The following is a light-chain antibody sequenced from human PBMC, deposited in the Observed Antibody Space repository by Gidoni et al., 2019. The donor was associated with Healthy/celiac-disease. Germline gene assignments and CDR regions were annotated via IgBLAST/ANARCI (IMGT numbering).Light chain of an antibody. V-gene: IGKV1-33*01. Sequence: LHFTHSPSSLSASVGDRVTITCQASQDISKYLNWYQQKPGKDPKLLIYDASNLETGVPSRFSGSGSGTDFTITISSLQPEDIAKYYCQQYDNLPITFGQGTRLEIK. CDR3: QQYDNLPIT. CDR2: DAS. CDR1: QDISKY. J-gene: IGKJ5*01.